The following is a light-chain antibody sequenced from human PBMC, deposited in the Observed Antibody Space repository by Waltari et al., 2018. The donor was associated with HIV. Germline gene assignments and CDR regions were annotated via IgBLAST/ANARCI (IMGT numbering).Light chain of an antibody. V-gene: IGLV1-40*01. CDR2: ANT. Sequence: QSVLTQQPSVSADPGQRVIISCTASSSNIGAREDVHRYQQLPGAVPKVLIYANTNRPSGVPDRFSGSKSGTSASLAIGGLQTEDEADYYCQACDNSLNAVVFGGGTRLTVL. CDR3: QACDNSLNAVV. J-gene: IGLJ2*01. CDR1: SSNIGARED.